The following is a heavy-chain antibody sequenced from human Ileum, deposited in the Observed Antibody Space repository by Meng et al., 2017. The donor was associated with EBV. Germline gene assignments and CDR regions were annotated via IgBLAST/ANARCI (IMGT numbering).Heavy chain of an antibody. J-gene: IGHJ4*02. Sequence: QVHLQDSGPGLLKPWGTLSPTCAVPGGSISSSNWWSWVRQPPGKGLEWIGEIYHSGSTNYNPSLKSRVTISVDKSKNQFSLNLSSVTAADTAVYYCARVGQWLPIDYWGQGTLVTVSS. V-gene: IGHV4-4*02. D-gene: IGHD6-19*01. CDR3: ARVGQWLPIDY. CDR1: GGSISSSNW. CDR2: IYHSGST.